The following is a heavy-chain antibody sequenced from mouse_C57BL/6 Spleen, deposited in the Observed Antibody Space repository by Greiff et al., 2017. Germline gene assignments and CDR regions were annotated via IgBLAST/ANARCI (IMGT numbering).Heavy chain of an antibody. Sequence: VQLMESGPELVKPGASVKISCKASGYAFSSSWMNWVKQRPGKGLEWIGRIYPGDGDPNYNGKFKGKATLTADKSSSTAYMQLSSLTSEDSAVYCCERGRYDGFYFGDWGQGTTLTVSS. CDR3: ERGRYDGFYFGD. V-gene: IGHV1-82*01. CDR2: IYPGDGDP. J-gene: IGHJ2*01. CDR1: GYAFSSSW. D-gene: IGHD2-3*01.